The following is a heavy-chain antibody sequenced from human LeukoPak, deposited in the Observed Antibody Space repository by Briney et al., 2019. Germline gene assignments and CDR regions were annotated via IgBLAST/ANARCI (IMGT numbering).Heavy chain of an antibody. CDR1: GYTFTYYY. CDR3: ASESVAGTRGFDY. D-gene: IGHD6-19*01. J-gene: IGHJ4*02. CDR2: INPTSGGT. Sequence: ASVKVSCKASGYTFTYYYMHWVRQAPGQGLEWMGWINPTSGGTNYAQKFQGSVTMTRDTSITTAYMELSRLTSDDTAVYYCASESVAGTRGFDYWGQGTLVTVSS. V-gene: IGHV1-2*02.